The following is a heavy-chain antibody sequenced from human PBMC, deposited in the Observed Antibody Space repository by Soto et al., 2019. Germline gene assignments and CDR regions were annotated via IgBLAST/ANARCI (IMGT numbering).Heavy chain of an antibody. CDR1: GFTFSSYA. CDR3: TKMGSGVRLWLLLEY. V-gene: IGHV3-23*01. Sequence: EVQLLDSGGGLVQPGGSLRLSCAASGFTFSSYAMSWVRRAPGKGLEWVSVITASGGSTYYADSVKGRFTISRDNSKNTVYLQMNSLRAEDTAVYYCTKMGSGVRLWLLLEYWGQGTLVTVSS. D-gene: IGHD5-18*01. J-gene: IGHJ4*02. CDR2: ITASGGST.